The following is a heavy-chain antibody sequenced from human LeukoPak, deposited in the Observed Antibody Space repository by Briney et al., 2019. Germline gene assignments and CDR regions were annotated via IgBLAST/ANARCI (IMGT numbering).Heavy chain of an antibody. D-gene: IGHD5-12*01. Sequence: SETLSLTCTVSGGSISSSSYYWGWIRQPPGKGLEWIGSIYYSGSTNYNPSLKSRVTISVDTSKNQFSLKLSSVTAADTAVYYCASLRGYSGYDHYYGMDVWGQGTTVTVSS. CDR3: ASLRGYSGYDHYYGMDV. J-gene: IGHJ6*02. CDR2: IYYSGST. CDR1: GGSISSSSYY. V-gene: IGHV4-39*07.